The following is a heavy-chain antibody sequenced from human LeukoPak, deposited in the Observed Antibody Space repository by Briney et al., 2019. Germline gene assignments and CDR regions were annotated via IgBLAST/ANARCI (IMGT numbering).Heavy chain of an antibody. CDR2: IGNSGTT. Sequence: QPGGSLRLSCASSGFTFTISAMSWVRQAPGKGLEWVAAIGNSGTTYYADSVKGRFTISRDNSKNTLFLQMTSLRAEDTAVYYCAKKRAVITDNWFDPWGQGTLVTVSS. CDR1: GFTFTISA. V-gene: IGHV3-23*01. CDR3: AKKRAVITDNWFDP. D-gene: IGHD3-10*01. J-gene: IGHJ5*02.